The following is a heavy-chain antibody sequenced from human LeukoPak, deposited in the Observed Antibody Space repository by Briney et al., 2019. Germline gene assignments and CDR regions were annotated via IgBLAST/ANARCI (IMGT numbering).Heavy chain of an antibody. CDR1: GYSISSGYY. Sequence: SETLSLTCAVSGYSISSGYYWGWIRQPPGKGLEWIGSIYHSGSTYYNPSLKSRVTISVDTSKNQFSLKLSSVTAADTAVYYCARVVTIFGVVKSFFDYWGQGTLVTVSS. D-gene: IGHD3-3*01. CDR3: ARVVTIFGVVKSFFDY. J-gene: IGHJ4*02. V-gene: IGHV4-38-2*01. CDR2: IYHSGST.